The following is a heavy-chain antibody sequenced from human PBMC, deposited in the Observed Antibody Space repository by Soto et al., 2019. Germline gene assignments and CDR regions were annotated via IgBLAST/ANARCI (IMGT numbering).Heavy chain of an antibody. D-gene: IGHD3-22*01. J-gene: IGHJ4*02. CDR2: ISGSGGST. CDR1: GFTFSSYA. V-gene: IGHV3-23*01. Sequence: EVQVLESGGGLVQPGGSLRLSCAASGFTFSSYAMSWVRQAPGKGLEWVSAISGSGGSTYYADSVKGRFTISRDNSKNTLYLQMNSLRAEDTAVYYCAKGPGYYDSSGYFYGYWGQGTLVTVSS. CDR3: AKGPGYYDSSGYFYGY.